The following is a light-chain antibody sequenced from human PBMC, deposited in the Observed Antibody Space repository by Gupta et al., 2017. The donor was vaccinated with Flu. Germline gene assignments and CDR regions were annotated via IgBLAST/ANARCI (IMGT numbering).Light chain of an antibody. Sequence: SPSSLSASVGDRVTITCRASQDIRNDLGWYQQKPGEAPKRLIYGASSLQSGVPSRFSGSGSGTEFTLTISSLQPEDFATYYCLQHNNFLPWTFGQGTKVEFK. CDR2: GAS. CDR3: LQHNNFLPWT. V-gene: IGKV1-17*01. J-gene: IGKJ1*01. CDR1: QDIRND.